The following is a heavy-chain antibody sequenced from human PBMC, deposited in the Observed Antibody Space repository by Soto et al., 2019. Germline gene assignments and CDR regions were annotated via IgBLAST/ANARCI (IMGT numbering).Heavy chain of an antibody. Sequence: GGSLRLSCAASGFIFSSYGMSWVRQAPGKGLEWVSAISGSGTGTYYADSVKGRFTISRDNSKNTLYLQMNNLGAEDTALYYCAKEVRVGYCSGGSCYDYYYMDVWGKGTTVTVSS. D-gene: IGHD2-15*01. V-gene: IGHV3-23*01. J-gene: IGHJ6*03. CDR3: AKEVRVGYCSGGSCYDYYYMDV. CDR1: GFIFSSYG. CDR2: ISGSGTGT.